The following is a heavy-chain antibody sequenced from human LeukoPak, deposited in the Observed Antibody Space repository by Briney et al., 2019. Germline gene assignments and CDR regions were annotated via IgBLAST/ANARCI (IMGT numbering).Heavy chain of an antibody. CDR3: ARWEESIAAAGLDY. J-gene: IGHJ4*02. Sequence: GGPLRLSCAASGFTFSSYIMNWVRQAPGKGLEWVSSISSSSTYIFYADSVKGRFTISRDNAKNSVYLQMNSLRAEGTALYYCARWEESIAAAGLDYWGQGILVTVSS. D-gene: IGHD6-13*01. V-gene: IGHV3-21*01. CDR1: GFTFSSYI. CDR2: ISSSSTYI.